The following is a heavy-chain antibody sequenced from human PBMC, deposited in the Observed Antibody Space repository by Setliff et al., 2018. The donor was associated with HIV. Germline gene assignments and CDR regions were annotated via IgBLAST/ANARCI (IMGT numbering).Heavy chain of an antibody. CDR1: GYTFTGYH. Sequence: ASVKVSCKASGYTFTGYHIHWVRQAPGQGLEWMGWINPNIGGTNSAQKFPGRVTMTRDTSISTAYMVLSRLRSDDTAVYYCVRVGAYCGGDCYGWPADAFDIWGQGTMVTVSS. D-gene: IGHD2-21*02. V-gene: IGHV1-2*02. CDR2: INPNIGGT. CDR3: VRVGAYCGGDCYGWPADAFDI. J-gene: IGHJ3*02.